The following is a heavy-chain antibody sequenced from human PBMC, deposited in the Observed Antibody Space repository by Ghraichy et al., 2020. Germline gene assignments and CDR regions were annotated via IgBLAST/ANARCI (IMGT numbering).Heavy chain of an antibody. Sequence: GVLRLSCAASGFTFSSYAMSWVRQAPGKGLECVSSISGSGISTYYADSVMGRFTISRDNSKNTLYLQVNSLRSEDTAVYYCAKVHSSGWYQVKSGPFDYWGQGILATVSS. CDR1: GFTFSSYA. V-gene: IGHV3-23*01. CDR2: ISGSGIST. CDR3: AKVHSSGWYQVKSGPFDY. D-gene: IGHD6-19*01. J-gene: IGHJ4*02.